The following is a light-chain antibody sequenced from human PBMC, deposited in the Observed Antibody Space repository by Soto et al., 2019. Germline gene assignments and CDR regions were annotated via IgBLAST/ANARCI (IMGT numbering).Light chain of an antibody. CDR2: EVN. J-gene: IGLJ1*01. CDR1: SSDVGGYNY. CDR3: TSYAGGNSF. Sequence: QSALTQPPSASGSPGQSLTISCTGTSSDVGGYNYVSWYQHHPGKVPKLMVYEVNKRPSGVPDRFSGSKSSNTASLTVSGLQAEEEADYYCTSYAGGNSFFGAGTKLTVL. V-gene: IGLV2-8*01.